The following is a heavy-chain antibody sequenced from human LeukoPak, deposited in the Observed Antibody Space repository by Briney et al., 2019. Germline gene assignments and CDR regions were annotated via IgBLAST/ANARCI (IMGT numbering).Heavy chain of an antibody. Sequence: AASVTVSCTASGYTFTSYGISWVRQAPGQGLEWMGWISAYNGNTKYAQKLQGRVTMTTDTSTSTAYMELRSLRSDDTAVYYCARARRGVEMATIFDFWGQGTLVTVSS. CDR1: GYTFTSYG. J-gene: IGHJ4*02. CDR3: ARARRGVEMATIFDF. V-gene: IGHV1-18*01. D-gene: IGHD5-24*01. CDR2: ISAYNGNT.